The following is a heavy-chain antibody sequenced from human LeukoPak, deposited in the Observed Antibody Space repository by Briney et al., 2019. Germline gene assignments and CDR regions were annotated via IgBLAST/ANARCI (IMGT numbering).Heavy chain of an antibody. CDR1: GFTFSSYS. V-gene: IGHV3-21*01. D-gene: IGHD2-21*01. CDR3: ARDPADWDWFDP. J-gene: IGHJ5*02. Sequence: GGPLRLSCAASGFTFSSYSMNWVRQAPGKGLEWVSSISSSSSYIYYADSVKGRFTISRDDAKNSLYLQMNSLRAEDTAVYYCARDPADWDWFDPWGQGTLVTVSS. CDR2: ISSSSSYI.